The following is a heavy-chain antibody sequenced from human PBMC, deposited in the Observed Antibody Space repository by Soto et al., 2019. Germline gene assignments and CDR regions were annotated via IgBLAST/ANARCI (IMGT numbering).Heavy chain of an antibody. CDR1: GYTFTNYY. CDR3: ARADIPTRSLDY. J-gene: IGHJ4*02. V-gene: IGHV1-46*01. Sequence: ASVKVSCKASGYTFTNYYLHWVRQPPGQGLEWMGIINPSGGTTNYAQKFQGRVTMTRDTSTSTVYMELSSLRSEDTAVYYCARADIPTRSLDYCGQGTLVTLSS. D-gene: IGHD5-12*01. CDR2: INPSGGTT.